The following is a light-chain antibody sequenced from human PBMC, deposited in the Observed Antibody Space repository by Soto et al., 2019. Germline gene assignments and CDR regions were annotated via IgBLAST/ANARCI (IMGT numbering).Light chain of an antibody. Sequence: QSALTQPASVSGSPGQSITISCTGTSSDVGGYNSVSWYQHHPGKAPKLMIYNVYNRPSGVFHRFSGSKSGSTASLTISGLQAEDEADYYCSSYTYSSTYLFGPGTKLTVL. V-gene: IGLV2-14*03. CDR2: NVY. J-gene: IGLJ1*01. CDR1: SSDVGGYNS. CDR3: SSYTYSSTYL.